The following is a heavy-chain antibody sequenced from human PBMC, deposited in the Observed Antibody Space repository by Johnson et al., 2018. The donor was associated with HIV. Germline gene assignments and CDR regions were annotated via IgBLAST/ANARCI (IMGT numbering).Heavy chain of an antibody. CDR2: IWYDGSNK. CDR3: AKDNIVVVSRDAFDI. V-gene: IGHV3-30*02. J-gene: IGHJ3*02. CDR1: GFTFDDYG. D-gene: IGHD2-15*01. Sequence: QVQLVESGGGLVQPGGSLRLSCAASGFTFDDYGMSWVRQVPGKGLEWVAVIWYDGSNKYYADSVKGRFTISRDNSKNTLYLQMNSLRAEDTAVYYCAKDNIVVVSRDAFDIWGQGTMVTVSS.